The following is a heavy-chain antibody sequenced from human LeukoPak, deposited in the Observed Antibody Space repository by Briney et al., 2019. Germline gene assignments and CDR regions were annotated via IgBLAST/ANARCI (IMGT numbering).Heavy chain of an antibody. CDR3: ARVVVGATTYYYYMDV. V-gene: IGHV4-39*07. CDR2: IYYSGST. Sequence: PSETLSLTCTVSGGSISNSDYSWGWIRQPPGKGLECIGTIYYSGSTYYKSSLKSRVTISVDTSKNQFSLKLSSVTAADTAVYYCARVVVGATTYYYYMDVWGKGTTVTISS. D-gene: IGHD1-26*01. J-gene: IGHJ6*03. CDR1: GGSISNSDYS.